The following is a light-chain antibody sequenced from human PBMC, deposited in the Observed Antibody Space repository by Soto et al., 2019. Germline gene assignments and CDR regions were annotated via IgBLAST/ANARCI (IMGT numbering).Light chain of an antibody. CDR2: EVS. Sequence: QSALTQPPSVSGSPGQSVTISCTGTSTDFVGYNRVSWYQQPPGTAPKLMIYEVSKRPSGVPDRFSGSKSGNTASLTISGLQAEDEADYYCCSYAGSSTFFGTGTKLTVL. J-gene: IGLJ1*01. CDR1: STDFVGYNR. CDR3: CSYAGSSTF. V-gene: IGLV2-18*02.